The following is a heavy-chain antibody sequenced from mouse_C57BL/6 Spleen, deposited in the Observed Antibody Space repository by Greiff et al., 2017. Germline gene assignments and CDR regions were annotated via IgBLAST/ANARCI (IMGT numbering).Heavy chain of an antibody. CDR3: ARSGYDYDAFYYFDY. CDR1: GYAFTNYL. D-gene: IGHD2-4*01. CDR2: INPGSGGT. J-gene: IGHJ2*01. Sequence: QVQLQQSGAELVRPGTSVKVSCKASGYAFTNYLIEWVKQRPGQGLEWIGVINPGSGGTNYNEKFKGKATLTADKSSSTAYMQLSSLTSEDSAVYVCARSGYDYDAFYYFDYWGQGTTLSVSS. V-gene: IGHV1-54*01.